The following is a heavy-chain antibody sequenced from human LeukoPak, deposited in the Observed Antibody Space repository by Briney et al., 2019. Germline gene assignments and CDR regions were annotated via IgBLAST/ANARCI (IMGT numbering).Heavy chain of an antibody. D-gene: IGHD6-6*01. CDR2: ISYDGSNK. CDR3: AKVGSSSSFG. V-gene: IGHV3-30*18. CDR1: GFAFSSYG. Sequence: PGKSLRLSCAAPGFAFSSYGMHWVRQAPGKGLEWVAVISYDGSNKYYADSVKGRFTISRDNSKNTLYLQMNSLRAEDTAVYYCAKVGSSSSFGWGQGTLVTVSS. J-gene: IGHJ4*02.